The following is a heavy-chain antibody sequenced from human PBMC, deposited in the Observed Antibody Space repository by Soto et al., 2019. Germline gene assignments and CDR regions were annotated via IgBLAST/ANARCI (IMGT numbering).Heavy chain of an antibody. J-gene: IGHJ6*02. CDR3: ASPVGAPAALHTPLVYYYYGMAV. V-gene: IGHV1-69*13. CDR1: GGTFSSYA. D-gene: IGHD2-2*01. Sequence: ASVKVACKASGGTFSSYAISWVREAPGQGLEWMGGIIPIFGTANYAQKFQGRVTITADESTSTAYMELSSLRSEDTAVYYCASPVGAPAALHTPLVYYYYGMAVWDQGTT. CDR2: IIPIFGTA.